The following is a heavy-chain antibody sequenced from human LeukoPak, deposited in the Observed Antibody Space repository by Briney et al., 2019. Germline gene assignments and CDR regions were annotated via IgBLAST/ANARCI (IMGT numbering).Heavy chain of an antibody. CDR3: ARHASGSYNNFQH. V-gene: IGHV4-39*01. CDR2: IYYGGHT. CDR1: GDSTSSSTYY. Sequence: SETLSLTCTVSGDSTSSSTYYWGWIRQPPGKGLEWIGSIYYGGHTYYNPSLKSRVTISLDTSKTQFSLNLISVTAADTAVYYCARHASGSYNNFQHWGQGTLVTVSS. J-gene: IGHJ1*01. D-gene: IGHD1-26*01.